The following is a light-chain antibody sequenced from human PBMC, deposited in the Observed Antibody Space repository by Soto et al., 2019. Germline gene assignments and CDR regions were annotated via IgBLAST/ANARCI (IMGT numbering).Light chain of an antibody. CDR2: ATS. J-gene: IGKJ2*01. Sequence: DIQMTQSPSSLSASVGDRVTITCRASQSISSYLNWYQQRPGQAPNLLIYATSNLQSGVPSRFSGSGSGTDFTLTISSLQPEDFATYYCQHSYSSPTFGQGTKVDIK. CDR3: QHSYSSPT. V-gene: IGKV1-39*01. CDR1: QSISSY.